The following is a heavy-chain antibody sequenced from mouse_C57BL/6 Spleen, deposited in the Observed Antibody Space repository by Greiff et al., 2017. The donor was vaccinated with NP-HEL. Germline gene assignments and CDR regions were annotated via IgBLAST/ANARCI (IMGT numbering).Heavy chain of an antibody. V-gene: IGHV1-63*01. J-gene: IGHJ4*01. CDR3: ARRSNDAMDY. CDR2: IYPGGGYT. D-gene: IGHD2-5*01. Sequence: VQLQQSGAELVRPGTSVKMSCKASGYTFTNYWIGWAKQRPGHGLEWIGDIYPGGGYTNYNEKFKGKATLTADKSSSTAYMQFSSLTSEDSAIYYCARRSNDAMDYWGQGTSVTVSS. CDR1: GYTFTNYW.